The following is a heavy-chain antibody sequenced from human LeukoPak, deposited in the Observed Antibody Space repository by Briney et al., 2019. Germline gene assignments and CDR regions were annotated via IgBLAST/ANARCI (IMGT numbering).Heavy chain of an antibody. CDR1: GFTFSSYS. D-gene: IGHD6-13*01. Sequence: PGGSLRLSCAASGFTFSSYSMNWVRQAPGKGLEWVSSISSSSSYIYYADSVKGRFTISRDNAKNSLYLQMNGLRAEDTAVYYCARDPPTGYRAFDIWGQGTMVTVSS. V-gene: IGHV3-21*01. J-gene: IGHJ3*02. CDR2: ISSSSSYI. CDR3: ARDPPTGYRAFDI.